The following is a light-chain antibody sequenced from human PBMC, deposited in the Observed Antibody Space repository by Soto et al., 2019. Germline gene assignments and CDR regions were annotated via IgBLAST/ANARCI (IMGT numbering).Light chain of an antibody. Sequence: QSALTQPPSVSGSPGQSVTISCTGTSSDVGSYNRVSWYQQTPGTAPKLMIYEVNNRPSGVPDRFSGSKSGNTASLTISGLQAEDEADYYCSSYRSSSTYVFGTGTQLTVL. V-gene: IGLV2-18*02. CDR3: SSYRSSSTYV. CDR2: EVN. CDR1: SSDVGSYNR. J-gene: IGLJ1*01.